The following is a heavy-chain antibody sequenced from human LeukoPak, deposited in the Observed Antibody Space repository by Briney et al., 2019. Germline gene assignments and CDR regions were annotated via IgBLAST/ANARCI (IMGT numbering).Heavy chain of an antibody. CDR3: ARDLLFDIVVVVAATPESDYFDY. J-gene: IGHJ4*02. Sequence: ASVKVSCKASGYTFTGYYMHWVRQAPGQGLEWMGWINPNSGGTNYAQKFQGRVTMTRDTSISTAYMELSRLRSDDTAVYYCARDLLFDIVVVVAATPESDYFDYWGQGTLVTVSS. CDR1: GYTFTGYY. V-gene: IGHV1-2*02. CDR2: INPNSGGT. D-gene: IGHD2-15*01.